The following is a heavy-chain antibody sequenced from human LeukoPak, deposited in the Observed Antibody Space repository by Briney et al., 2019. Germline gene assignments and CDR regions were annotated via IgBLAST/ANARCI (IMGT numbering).Heavy chain of an antibody. V-gene: IGHV3-23*01. Sequence: GGSLRHSCAASGFTFSTYAMSWVRQAPGKGLEWVSSISGSGGSTDYADSVKGRFTISRDNSKNTLYLQMNSLRAEDTAVYYCANRWYSSSPFDPWGQGTLVTVSS. J-gene: IGHJ5*02. CDR3: ANRWYSSSPFDP. CDR1: GFTFSTYA. D-gene: IGHD6-13*01. CDR2: ISGSGGST.